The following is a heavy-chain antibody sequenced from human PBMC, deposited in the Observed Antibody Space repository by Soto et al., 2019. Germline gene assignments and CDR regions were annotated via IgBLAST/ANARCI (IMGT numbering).Heavy chain of an antibody. D-gene: IGHD3-10*01. CDR2: IYYIGTT. CDR3: ARGYRSGTYRDLNWLGL. Sequence: QVQLQESGPGLVKPSETLSLTCTVSGGSISSYYWSWIRQPPGKGLEWIGYIYYIGTTDYNPSLKSRVTISVDMSKKQFSLKLTSVTAADTAVYYCARGYRSGTYRDLNWLGLWGQGTLVTVSS. V-gene: IGHV4-59*01. J-gene: IGHJ5*02. CDR1: GGSISSYY.